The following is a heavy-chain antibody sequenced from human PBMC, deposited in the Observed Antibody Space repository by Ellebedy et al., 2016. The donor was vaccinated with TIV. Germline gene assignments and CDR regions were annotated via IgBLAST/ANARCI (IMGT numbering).Heavy chain of an antibody. CDR3: AREVGGSFHSEDY. V-gene: IGHV3-30*04. CDR2: ISEDGSLK. J-gene: IGHJ4*02. D-gene: IGHD2-15*01. CDR1: GFTLRTYV. Sequence: GESLKISCAASGFTLRTYVMHWVRQAPGEGLQWLSSISEDGSLKWYADSVRGRFTISRDMSKNTLFLQMDSLRLEDTAVYYCAREVGGSFHSEDYWGQGTLVAVSS.